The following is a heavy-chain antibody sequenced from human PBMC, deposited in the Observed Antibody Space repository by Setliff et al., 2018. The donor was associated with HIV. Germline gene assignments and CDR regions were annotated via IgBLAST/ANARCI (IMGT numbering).Heavy chain of an antibody. CDR3: ATKVYCTNGVCLDAFDI. Sequence: GASVKVSCKASGYTLTDYYLGWVRQAPGQGLEWMGRINPTSGGTDYAQKFEDRVAMTTDTSKSTAYMELSRLTSDDTAVYYCATKVYCTNGVCLDAFDIWGQGTMVTVSS. CDR1: GYTLTDYY. D-gene: IGHD2-8*01. J-gene: IGHJ3*02. V-gene: IGHV1-2*06. CDR2: INPTSGGT.